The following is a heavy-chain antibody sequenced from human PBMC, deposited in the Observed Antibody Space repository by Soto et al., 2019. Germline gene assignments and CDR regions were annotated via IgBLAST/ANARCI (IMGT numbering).Heavy chain of an antibody. Sequence: SVKVSCKASGYTFTNYAVHWVRQAPGQGLEWMGGINPIFGTANYAQKFQGRVTITADESTSTAYMELSSLRSEDTAVYYCARELKDGMDVWGQGTTVTVSS. CDR2: INPIFGTA. V-gene: IGHV1-69*13. CDR1: GYTFTNYA. J-gene: IGHJ6*02. CDR3: ARELKDGMDV.